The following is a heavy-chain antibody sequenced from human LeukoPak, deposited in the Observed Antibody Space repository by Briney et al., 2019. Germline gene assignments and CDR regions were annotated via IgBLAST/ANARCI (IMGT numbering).Heavy chain of an antibody. V-gene: IGHV3-23*01. CDR2: LTDSGGTT. J-gene: IGHJ3*02. D-gene: IGHD5-24*01. CDR3: AKKRDAFDI. CDR1: GFHFSSYA. Sequence: GGSLRPFWVAPGFHFSSYAMGWVRQAPGKRPEWVSSLTDSGGTTYYVDSVKGRFTISRDNSKNTLYLHMNSLRAEDTAMYYCAKKRDAFDIWGQGTVVAVSS.